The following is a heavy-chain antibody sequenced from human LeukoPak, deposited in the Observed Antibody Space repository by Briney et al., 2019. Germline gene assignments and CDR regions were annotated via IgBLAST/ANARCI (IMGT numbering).Heavy chain of an antibody. D-gene: IGHD2-2*03. Sequence: PGGSLRLSCAASGFTVSSNYVSWVRQAPGKGLEWVAVISYDGSNKYYADSVKGRFTISRDNSKNTLYLQMNSLRAEDTAVYYCAKDGSFDYWGQGTLVTVSS. CDR2: ISYDGSNK. J-gene: IGHJ4*02. CDR1: GFTVSSNY. CDR3: AKDGSFDY. V-gene: IGHV3-30*18.